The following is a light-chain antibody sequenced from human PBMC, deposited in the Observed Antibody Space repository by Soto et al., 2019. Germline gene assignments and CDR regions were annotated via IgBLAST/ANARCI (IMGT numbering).Light chain of an antibody. J-gene: IGLJ3*02. CDR2: FDR. Sequence: SYELTQPPSVSVAPGKTARITCGGNNIGSKGVHWYQQKPGQAPVLVIYFDRERPSGIPERFTGSNSGNTATLTISRVEAGDEADYYCQVWDSKGVFGGGPKLTVL. CDR3: QVWDSKGV. CDR1: NIGSKG. V-gene: IGLV3-21*04.